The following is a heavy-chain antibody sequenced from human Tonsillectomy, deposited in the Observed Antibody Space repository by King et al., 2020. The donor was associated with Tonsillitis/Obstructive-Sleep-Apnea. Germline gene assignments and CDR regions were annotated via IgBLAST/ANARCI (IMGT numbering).Heavy chain of an antibody. V-gene: IGHV1-69*10. D-gene: IGHD6-19*01. J-gene: IGHJ4*02. CDR2: IIPILGIA. CDR3: ARLTSGYTRGWYGY. CDR1: GGTFSSNG. Sequence: VQLVESGAEVKKPGSSVKVSCTASGGTFSSNGITWVRQAPGQGLEWMGGIIPILGIANYAQKFQGRVTITADKSTNTAYMEVSSLRSEDTAVYYCARLTSGYTRGWYGYWGQGTLVTVSS.